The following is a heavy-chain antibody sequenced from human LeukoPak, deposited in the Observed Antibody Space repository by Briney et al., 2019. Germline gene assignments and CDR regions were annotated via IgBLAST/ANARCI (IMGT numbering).Heavy chain of an antibody. CDR3: ARVRDGYEDY. D-gene: IGHD5-24*01. J-gene: IGHJ4*02. Sequence: GRSLRLSCAASGFTFSAYAMHWVRQAPGKGLEWMAVISDDGNIVQYVDSVKGRFTISRDNSKNTLYLQMNSLRPEDTAVYYCARVRDGYEDYWGQGTLVTVSS. CDR2: ISDDGNIV. CDR1: GFTFSAYA. V-gene: IGHV3-30*04.